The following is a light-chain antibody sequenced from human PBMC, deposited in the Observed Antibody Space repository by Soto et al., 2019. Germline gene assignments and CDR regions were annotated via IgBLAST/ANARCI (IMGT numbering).Light chain of an antibody. Sequence: DRVMTQSPDPLSASSGGRVSLSCRASQSVNHNLAWYHQKPGQAPRLLIHAVSTRATGIPARFSGSGSGTEFTLTISSLQSEDFAVYYCQQYNNWPPITFGQGTRLEIK. CDR3: QQYNNWPPIT. J-gene: IGKJ5*01. CDR1: QSVNHN. CDR2: AVS. V-gene: IGKV3-15*01.